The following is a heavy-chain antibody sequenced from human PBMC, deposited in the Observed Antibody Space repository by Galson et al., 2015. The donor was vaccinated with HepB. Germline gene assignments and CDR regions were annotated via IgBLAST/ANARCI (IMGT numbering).Heavy chain of an antibody. CDR2: MNPNSGNT. D-gene: IGHD3-3*01. Sequence: SVKVSCKASGYTFTSYDVNWERQATGQGLEWMGWMNPNSGNTGYAQKFQGRVTMTRNTSISTAYMELSSLRSEDTAVYYCARGDFWSGYSDYWGQGTLVTVSS. J-gene: IGHJ4*02. CDR1: GYTFTSYD. CDR3: ARGDFWSGYSDY. V-gene: IGHV1-8*01.